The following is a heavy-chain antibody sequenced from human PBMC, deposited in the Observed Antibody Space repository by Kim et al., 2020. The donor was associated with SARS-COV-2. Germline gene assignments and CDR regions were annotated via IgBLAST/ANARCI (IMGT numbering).Heavy chain of an antibody. Sequence: ASVKVSCKASGYTFNSYYMHWVRQAPGQGLEWMGIINPSGGSTSYAQKFQGRVTMTRDTSTSKVYMELSSLRSEDTAVYYCARGSPVYYDILTGYYRDYWGQGTLVTVSS. CDR3: ARGSPVYYDILTGYYRDY. D-gene: IGHD3-9*01. V-gene: IGHV1-46*02. CDR1: GYTFNSYY. CDR2: INPSGGST. J-gene: IGHJ4*02.